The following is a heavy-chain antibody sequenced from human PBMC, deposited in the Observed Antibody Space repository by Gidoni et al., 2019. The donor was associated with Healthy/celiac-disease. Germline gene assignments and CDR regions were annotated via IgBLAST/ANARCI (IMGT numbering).Heavy chain of an antibody. D-gene: IGHD3-22*01. CDR2: ISYDGSNK. CDR1: GFTFSRYG. V-gene: IGHV3-30*03. J-gene: IGHJ3*02. Sequence: QVQLVESGGGVVQPGRSLRLSCAAYGFTFSRYGMHWVRQAPGKGLEWVAVISYDGSNKYYADSVKGRFTISRDNSKNTLYLQMNSLRAEDTAVYYCARGGYYDSSGYYDDAFDIWGQGTMVTVSS. CDR3: ARGGYYDSSGYYDDAFDI.